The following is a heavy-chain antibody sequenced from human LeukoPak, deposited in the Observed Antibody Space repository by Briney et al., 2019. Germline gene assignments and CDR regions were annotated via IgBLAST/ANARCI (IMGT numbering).Heavy chain of an antibody. J-gene: IGHJ4*02. CDR2: ISGSGGST. V-gene: IGHV3-23*01. CDR3: AKDPVGATKIDY. CDR1: GFTFSSYA. Sequence: GGSLRLSCAASGFTFSSYAMSWARQAPGKGLEWVSAISGSGGSTYYADSVKGRFTISRDNSKNTLYLQMNSLRAEDTAVYYCAKDPVGATKIDYWGQGTLVTVSS. D-gene: IGHD1-26*01.